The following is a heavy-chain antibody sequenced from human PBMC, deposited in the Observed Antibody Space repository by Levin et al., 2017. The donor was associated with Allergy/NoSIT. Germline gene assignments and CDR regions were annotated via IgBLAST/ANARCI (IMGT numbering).Heavy chain of an antibody. V-gene: IGHV3-7*01. CDR1: GFTFSSYW. Sequence: GGSLRLSCAASGFTFSSYWMSWVRQAPGKGLEWVANIKQDGSEKYYVDSVKGRFTISRDNAKNSLYLQMNSLRAEDTAVYYCASPAPITIFGVVTKDWFDPWGQGTLVTVSS. D-gene: IGHD3-3*01. CDR3: ASPAPITIFGVVTKDWFDP. J-gene: IGHJ5*02. CDR2: IKQDGSEK.